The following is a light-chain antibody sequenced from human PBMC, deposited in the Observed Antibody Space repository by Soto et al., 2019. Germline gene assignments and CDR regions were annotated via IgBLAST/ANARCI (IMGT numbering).Light chain of an antibody. Sequence: EIVLTQSPATLSLFPGERATLSCRASQSVSSNLASYPQKPGQAPTLLIYGASTRATGIPARFSGSGSGTEFALTISSLQSEDFAVYYCQQANDWPPTFGQGTKVDI. V-gene: IGKV3-15*01. CDR2: GAS. J-gene: IGKJ1*01. CDR1: QSVSSN. CDR3: QQANDWPPT.